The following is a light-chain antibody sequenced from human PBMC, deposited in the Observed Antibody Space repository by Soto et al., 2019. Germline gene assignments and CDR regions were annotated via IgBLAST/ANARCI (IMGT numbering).Light chain of an antibody. J-gene: IGLJ1*01. CDR3: CSYAGSPDV. CDR1: SSDVGSYNF. CDR2: EGS. Sequence: QSVLTQPASVSGSPGQSITMSCTGTSSDVGSYNFVSWYQQYPGKAPKLMIYEGSKRPSGVSNRFSGSKSGNTASLTISGLQAEDEADYYCCSYAGSPDVFGTGTKLTVL. V-gene: IGLV2-23*01.